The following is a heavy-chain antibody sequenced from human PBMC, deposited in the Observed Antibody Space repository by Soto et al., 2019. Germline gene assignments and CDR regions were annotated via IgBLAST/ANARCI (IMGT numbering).Heavy chain of an antibody. D-gene: IGHD6-19*01. J-gene: IGHJ3*02. V-gene: IGHV3-74*01. CDR2: INSDGSRR. CDR1: GFTFSSYW. Sequence: GGSLRLSCAASGFTFSSYWMHWVRRAPGKGLVWVSRINSDGSRRSYADSVKGRFTISRDNAKNTLYLQMNSLRAEDTAVYYCARVYSSGWYWIDAFDIWGQGTMVTVSS. CDR3: ARVYSSGWYWIDAFDI.